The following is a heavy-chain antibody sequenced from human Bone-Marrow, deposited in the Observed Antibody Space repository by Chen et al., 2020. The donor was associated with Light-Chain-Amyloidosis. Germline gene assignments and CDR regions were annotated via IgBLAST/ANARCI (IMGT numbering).Heavy chain of an antibody. CDR2: MNPNSGNI. CDR1: GYTFTSYD. V-gene: IGHV1-8*01. Sequence: QVQLVQSGAEVKKPGASVKVSCKASGYTFTSYDINWMRQATGQGLEWMGWMNPNSGNIGYAQKFQGRVTMTRNTSISTAYMELSSLRSEDTAVYYCARGRRSMVYCSSTSCNYDAYYYGMDVWGQGTTVTVSS. J-gene: IGHJ6*02. D-gene: IGHD2-2*01. CDR3: ARGRRSMVYCSSTSCNYDAYYYGMDV.